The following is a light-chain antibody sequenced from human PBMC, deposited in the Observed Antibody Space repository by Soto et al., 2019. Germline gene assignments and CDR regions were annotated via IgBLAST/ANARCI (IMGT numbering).Light chain of an antibody. Sequence: DIQMTQSPSTLSASLGCRFTITFRASQSISSWLAWYQQKPGKAPKLLIYDASSLESGVPSRFSSSGSGTEFTLTISSLQPDDFATYYCQQYNSYSWTFGQGTKVDIK. J-gene: IGKJ1*01. V-gene: IGKV1-5*01. CDR2: DAS. CDR3: QQYNSYSWT. CDR1: QSISSW.